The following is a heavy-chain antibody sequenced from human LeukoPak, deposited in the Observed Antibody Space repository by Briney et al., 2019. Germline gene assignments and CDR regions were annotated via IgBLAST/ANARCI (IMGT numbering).Heavy chain of an antibody. Sequence: ASVKVSCKASGYTFTRYFIHWVRQAPGQGLEWMGWINPNSGGTHYAQKFQGRVTMTRDTSISTAYMELTRLRSDDTAVYYCASQETKRAFDIWGQGTLVTVSS. CDR3: ASQETKRAFDI. V-gene: IGHV1-2*02. J-gene: IGHJ3*02. CDR1: GYTFTRYF. D-gene: IGHD2-8*01. CDR2: INPNSGGT.